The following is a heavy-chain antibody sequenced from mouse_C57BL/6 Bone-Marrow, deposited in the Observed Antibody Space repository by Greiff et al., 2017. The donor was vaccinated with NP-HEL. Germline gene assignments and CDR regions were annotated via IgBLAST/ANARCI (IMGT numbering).Heavy chain of an antibody. D-gene: IGHD1-1*01. Sequence: ESGAELVRPGASVTLSCKASGYTFTDYEMHWVKQTPVHGLEWIGAIDPETGGTAYNQKFKGKAILTADKSSSTAYMELRSLTSEDSAVYYCTREEIYYYGSRRWYFDVWGTGTTVTVSS. CDR2: IDPETGGT. CDR1: GYTFTDYE. V-gene: IGHV1-15*01. J-gene: IGHJ1*03. CDR3: TREEIYYYGSRRWYFDV.